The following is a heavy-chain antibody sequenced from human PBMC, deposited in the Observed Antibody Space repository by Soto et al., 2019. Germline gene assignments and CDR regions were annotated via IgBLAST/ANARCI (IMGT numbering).Heavy chain of an antibody. D-gene: IGHD2-8*01. V-gene: IGHV4-30-4*01. CDR1: GGSISGGVHS. CDR3: AREIMPLTNDWYFDL. CDR2: IFGSGST. J-gene: IGHJ2*01. Sequence: QVQLQESGPGLVKPSETLSLTCTVSGGSISGGVHSWSWIRQPPGKGLEWIGHIFGSGSTYYNPSLKRRLTISVDTSKNQFSLRLSSVTAADTAVYYCAREIMPLTNDWYFDLWGRGTLVTVSS.